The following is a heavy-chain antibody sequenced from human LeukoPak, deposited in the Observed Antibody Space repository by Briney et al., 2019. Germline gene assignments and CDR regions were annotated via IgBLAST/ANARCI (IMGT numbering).Heavy chain of an antibody. V-gene: IGHV4-4*02. J-gene: IGHJ4*02. CDR2: IYHSGST. CDR1: GGSISSSNW. D-gene: IGHD3-22*01. Sequence: PSETLSLTCAVSGGSISSSNWWSWVRQPPGKGLEWIGEIYHSGSTNYNPSLKSRVTISVDKSKNQFSLKLSSVTAADTAVYYRARVPLNYYDSSGYYLDYWGQGTLVTVSS. CDR3: ARVPLNYYDSSGYYLDY.